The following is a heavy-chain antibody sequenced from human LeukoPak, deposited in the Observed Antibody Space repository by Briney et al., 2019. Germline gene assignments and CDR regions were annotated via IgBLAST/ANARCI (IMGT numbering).Heavy chain of an antibody. CDR2: ISSSSSYI. J-gene: IGHJ4*02. Sequence: PGGSLRLSCAASGFTFSSYSMNWVRQAPGKGLEWVSSISSSSSYIYYADSVKGRSTTSRDNAKNSLYLQMNSLRAEDTAVYYCARDVYCSGGSCYPPLFDYWGQGTLVTVSS. CDR3: ARDVYCSGGSCYPPLFDY. CDR1: GFTFSSYS. D-gene: IGHD2-15*01. V-gene: IGHV3-21*01.